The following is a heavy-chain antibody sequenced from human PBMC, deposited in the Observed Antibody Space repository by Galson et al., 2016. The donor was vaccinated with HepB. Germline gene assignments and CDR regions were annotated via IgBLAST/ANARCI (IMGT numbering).Heavy chain of an antibody. Sequence: SLRLSCAASGFTFSDRYMDWVRQAPGKGLEWVGRIRNKANSYITEYAASVKGRFTISRDDSKNSLYLQMNSLNIEDTALYYCIRVGAQIGARVFDYWGQGALVTVSS. D-gene: IGHD3-10*01. CDR3: IRVGAQIGARVFDY. J-gene: IGHJ4*02. CDR2: IRNKANSYIT. CDR1: GFTFSDRY. V-gene: IGHV3-72*01.